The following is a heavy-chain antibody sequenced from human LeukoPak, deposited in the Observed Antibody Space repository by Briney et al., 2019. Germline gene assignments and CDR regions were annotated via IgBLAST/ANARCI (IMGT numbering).Heavy chain of an antibody. CDR2: INHSGST. CDR3: ARGHSPTITIFGVVTTYYFDY. J-gene: IGHJ4*02. V-gene: IGHV4-34*01. D-gene: IGHD3-3*01. Sequence: SETLSLTCAVYGGSFTDYYWSWIRQTPGKGLEWIGEINHSGSTNYNPSLKSRVTISVDTSKNQFSLKLSSVTAADTAVYYCARGHSPTITIFGVVTTYYFDYWGQGTLVTVSS. CDR1: GGSFTDYY.